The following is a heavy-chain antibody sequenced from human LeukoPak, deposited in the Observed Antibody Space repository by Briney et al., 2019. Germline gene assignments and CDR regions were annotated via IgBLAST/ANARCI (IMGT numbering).Heavy chain of an antibody. D-gene: IGHD1-26*01. CDR1: GFTFSSYA. V-gene: IGHV3-30-3*01. J-gene: IGHJ4*02. CDR3: ARAPQWELLSYFDY. CDR2: ISYDGSNK. Sequence: GRSLRLSCAASGFTFSSYAMHWVRQAPGKGLEWVAVISYDGSNKYYADSVKGRFTISRDNSKNTLYLQMNSLRAEDTAVYYCARAPQWELLSYFDYWGQGTLVTVSS.